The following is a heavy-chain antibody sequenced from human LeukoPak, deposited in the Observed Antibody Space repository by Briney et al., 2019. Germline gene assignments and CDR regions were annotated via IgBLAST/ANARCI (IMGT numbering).Heavy chain of an antibody. CDR3: TTEGDGYNSFYFDY. CDR1: GFTFSNAW. CDR2: IKSKTDGGTT. D-gene: IGHD5-24*01. Sequence: KPGGSLRLSCAASGFTFSNAWMSWVRQAPGKGLEWVGRIKSKTDGGTTDYAAPVEGRFTISRDDSKNTLYLQMNSLKTEDTAVYYCTTEGDGYNSFYFDYWGQGTLVTVSS. V-gene: IGHV3-15*01. J-gene: IGHJ4*02.